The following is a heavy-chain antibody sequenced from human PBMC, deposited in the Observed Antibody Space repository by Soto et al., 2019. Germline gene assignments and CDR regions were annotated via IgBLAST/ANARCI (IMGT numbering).Heavy chain of an antibody. CDR2: IVPMCGTP. CDR3: AAAVWLGGLYFGMDV. J-gene: IGHJ6*02. Sequence: QVQLEQSGAEVKKAGSSVKVSCQASGGTFRSYGINWVRQAPGQGLEWMGGIVPMCGTPNYAQRFLGRVTITGDQTTSTAYMDMSSLMSEDRAVYYCAAAVWLGGLYFGMDVWGQGTTVTVSS. CDR1: GGTFRSYG. D-gene: IGHD1-26*01. V-gene: IGHV1-69*01.